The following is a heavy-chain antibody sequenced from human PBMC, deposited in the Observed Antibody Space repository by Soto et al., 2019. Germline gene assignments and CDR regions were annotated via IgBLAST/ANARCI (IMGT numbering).Heavy chain of an antibody. D-gene: IGHD2-15*01. Sequence: GASVKVSCKASGYTFTRYNVHWVRQAPGQGPEWMAIINPSGGTTYYVQKFEGRVTLTTDTSTSTVYMELSSLRSDDTAVYYCARVRGGGSEYFFDYWGQGTLVTVSS. CDR2: INPSGGTT. CDR1: GYTFTRYN. J-gene: IGHJ4*02. V-gene: IGHV1-46*01. CDR3: ARVRGGGSEYFFDY.